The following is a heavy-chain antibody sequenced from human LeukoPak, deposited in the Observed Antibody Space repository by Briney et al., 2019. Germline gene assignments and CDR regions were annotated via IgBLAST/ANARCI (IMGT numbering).Heavy chain of an antibody. V-gene: IGHV4-4*02. Sequence: SETLSLTCDVSGGSVTSTNWWTWVRQPPGKGLEWIGEVHLDGRTNYNPSLKSRLMSVDLPENHISLKLTSVTAADTAVYYCAREGGFYRPLDYSGQEPWSPSPQ. CDR3: AREGGFYRPLDY. CDR2: VHLDGRT. J-gene: IGHJ4*01. D-gene: IGHD3-3*01. CDR1: GGSVTSTNW.